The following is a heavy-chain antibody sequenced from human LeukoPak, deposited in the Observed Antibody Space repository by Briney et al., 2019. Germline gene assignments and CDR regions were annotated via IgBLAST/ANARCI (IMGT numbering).Heavy chain of an antibody. J-gene: IGHJ5*02. V-gene: IGHV1-69*13. CDR2: IFPIFGTA. CDR1: GGTFSSDA. D-gene: IGHD3-22*01. CDR3: ARIKAPLTMVVYWFGP. Sequence: SVKISCKTSGGTFSSDALSWVRHTPGQGLEWMGGIFPIFGTANYAQKIQGRVTITADESANTAYMELSSLRSEDTAVYYCARIKAPLTMVVYWFGPWGQGALVTVS.